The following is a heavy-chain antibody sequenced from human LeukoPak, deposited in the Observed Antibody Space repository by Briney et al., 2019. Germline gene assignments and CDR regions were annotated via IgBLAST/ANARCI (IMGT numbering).Heavy chain of an antibody. D-gene: IGHD3-22*01. CDR3: ARDQLLHRNWFDA. CDR1: GFTFIDYG. CDR2: INWNGDST. V-gene: IGHV3-20*04. Sequence: PGGSLRLSCTASGFTFIDYGMSWVRQAPGKGPEWVCDINWNGDSTGYADSVKGRFTIFRDNSKNSLYLQMNSLRVEDTALYYCARDQLLHRNWFDAWGQGTLVTVSS. J-gene: IGHJ5*02.